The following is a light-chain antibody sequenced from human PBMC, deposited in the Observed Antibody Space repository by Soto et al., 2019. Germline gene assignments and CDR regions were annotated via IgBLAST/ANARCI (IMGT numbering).Light chain of an antibody. CDR2: GAS. V-gene: IGKV3-15*01. J-gene: IGKJ1*01. CDR1: QSVSSN. Sequence: EIVMTQSPATLSVSPGERATLSCRASQSVSSNLAWYQQKPGQAPRLLIYGASTRATGIPARLSGSGSGTEFTLTISSQQSEDFAVYYCQQYNNWRTFGQGTKVEIK. CDR3: QQYNNWRT.